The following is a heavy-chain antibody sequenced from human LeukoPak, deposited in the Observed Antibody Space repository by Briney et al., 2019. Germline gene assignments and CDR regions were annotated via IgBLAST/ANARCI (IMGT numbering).Heavy chain of an antibody. CDR2: ISSNGGST. D-gene: IGHD3-10*01. V-gene: IGHV3-64*01. CDR1: GFTFSSYA. J-gene: IGHJ4*02. Sequence: GGSLRLSCAASGFTFSSYAMHWVRQAPGKGLEYVSAISSNGGSTYYANSVKGRFTISRDNSKNSLYLQMNSRRTEDTALYYCAKDMGLRGDYWGQGTLVTVSS. CDR3: AKDMGLRGDY.